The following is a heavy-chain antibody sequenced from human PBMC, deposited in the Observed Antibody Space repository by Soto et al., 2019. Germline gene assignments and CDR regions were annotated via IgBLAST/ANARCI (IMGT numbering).Heavy chain of an antibody. D-gene: IGHD6-6*01. J-gene: IGHJ3*02. CDR3: ARRAFGSSRAFDI. V-gene: IGHV3-23*01. CDR1: GFAFSSYP. Sequence: PGGSLRLSCAASGFAFSSYPMSWVRQAPEKGLEWVSGISDSGGLTYNADSVKGRFTISRDNSKNTLYLQMNSLRAEDTAVYYRARRAFGSSRAFDIWGQGTVVTVSS. CDR2: ISDSGGLT.